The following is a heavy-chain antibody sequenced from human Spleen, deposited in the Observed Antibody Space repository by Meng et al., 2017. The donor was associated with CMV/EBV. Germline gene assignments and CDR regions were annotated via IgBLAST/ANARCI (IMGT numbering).Heavy chain of an antibody. CDR1: GFTFSSYW. D-gene: IGHD2-2*02. J-gene: IGHJ5*02. CDR3: ARGYCSSTSCYMGGWFDN. Sequence: GGSLRLSCAASGFTFSSYWMHWVRQAPGKGLVWVSRINSDGSSTSYADSVKGRFTISRDNAKNTLYLQMNSLRAEDTAVYYCARGYCSSTSCYMGGWFDNWGQGTLVTVSS. CDR2: INSDGSST. V-gene: IGHV3-74*01.